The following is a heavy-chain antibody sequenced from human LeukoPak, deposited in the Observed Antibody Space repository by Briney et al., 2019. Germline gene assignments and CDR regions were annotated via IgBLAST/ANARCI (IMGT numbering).Heavy chain of an antibody. Sequence: GGSLRLSCSASGFTLSSYVMSWVRQAPGKGLEWVSTLTNSGGTTYYADSVKGRFTISRDNSKNALYLQMNSLRDKDTAIYYCANRRNYASDYWGQGTLVTVSS. J-gene: IGHJ4*02. D-gene: IGHD1-14*01. CDR3: ANRRNYASDY. V-gene: IGHV3-23*01. CDR2: LTNSGGTT. CDR1: GFTLSSYV.